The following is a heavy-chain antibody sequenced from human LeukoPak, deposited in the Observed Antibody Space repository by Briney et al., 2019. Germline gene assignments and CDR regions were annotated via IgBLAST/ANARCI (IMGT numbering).Heavy chain of an antibody. CDR3: ARATFSYDSSGYFIDY. CDR1: GYTFTSYD. J-gene: IGHJ4*02. Sequence: ASVKVSCRASGYTFTSYDINWVRQATGQGLEWMGWMNPNSGNTGYAQKFQGRVTMTMNTSISTAYMELSSLSSEDSAVYYCARATFSYDSSGYFIDYWGQGTLVTVSS. CDR2: MNPNSGNT. D-gene: IGHD3-22*01. V-gene: IGHV1-8*01.